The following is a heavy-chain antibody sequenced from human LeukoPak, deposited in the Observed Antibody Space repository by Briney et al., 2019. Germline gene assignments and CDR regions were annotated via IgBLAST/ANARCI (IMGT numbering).Heavy chain of an antibody. V-gene: IGHV3-21*01. D-gene: IGHD5-18*01. J-gene: IGHJ4*02. CDR1: GGSFSGYY. Sequence: ETLSLTCAVYGGSFSGYYWSWVRQAPGKGLEWVSSISSSSSYIYYADSVKGRFTISRDNAKNSLYLQMNSLRAEDTAVYYCARDGNEGYSVASNFDYWGQGTLVTVSS. CDR2: ISSSSSYI. CDR3: ARDGNEGYSVASNFDY.